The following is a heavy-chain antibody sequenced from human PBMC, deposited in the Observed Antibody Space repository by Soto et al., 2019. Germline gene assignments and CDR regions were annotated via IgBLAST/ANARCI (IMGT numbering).Heavy chain of an antibody. CDR2: VGGSGDST. CDR3: AKSPLGYCSGGSCYPPHYFDY. V-gene: IGHV3-23*01. J-gene: IGHJ4*02. Sequence: EVQLLDSGGGLVQPGGSLRLSCAASGFTFSNYAMSWVRQAPGKGLEWVSGVGGSGDSTYYADSVKGRFTISRDNSKETLYLQMNSVRAEDTAVYYCAKSPLGYCSGGSCYPPHYFDYWGQGTLVTVSS. CDR1: GFTFSNYA. D-gene: IGHD2-15*01.